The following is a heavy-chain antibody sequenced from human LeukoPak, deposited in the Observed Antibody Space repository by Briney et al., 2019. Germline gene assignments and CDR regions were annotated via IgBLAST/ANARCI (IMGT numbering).Heavy chain of an antibody. CDR3: ARGVEYSSSSGLGY. Sequence: SETLSLTCTVSGGSISNYYWTWIRQPAGKGLEWIGRIHSSGSTNYSPSLKSRLTMSVDTSQNQVSLKLSSVTAADTAVYYCARGVEYSSSSGLGYWGQGTLVTVSS. V-gene: IGHV4-4*07. D-gene: IGHD6-6*01. CDR1: GGSISNYY. CDR2: IHSSGST. J-gene: IGHJ4*02.